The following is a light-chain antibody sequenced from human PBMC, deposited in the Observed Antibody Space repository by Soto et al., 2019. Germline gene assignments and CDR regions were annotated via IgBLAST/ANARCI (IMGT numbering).Light chain of an antibody. V-gene: IGLV1-40*01. CDR3: QSYDTSPV. Sequence: QSVLTQPPSVSGAPGQRVSISCTGSRSNLGANYAVHWYQQLPGTAPKLLISHNTNRPSGVPGRVSGSKSGTSASLAITGLRAEDEGYYYCQSYDTSPVFGGGTKLTVL. J-gene: IGLJ3*02. CDR1: RSNLGANYA. CDR2: HNT.